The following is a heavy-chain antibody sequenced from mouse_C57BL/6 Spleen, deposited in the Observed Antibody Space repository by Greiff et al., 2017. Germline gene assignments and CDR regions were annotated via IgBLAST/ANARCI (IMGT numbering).Heavy chain of an antibody. CDR3: ARVGGYDYFDY. Sequence: QVQLQQPGAELVRPGTSVKLSCKASGYTFTSYWMHWVKQRPGQGLEWIGVIDPSDSYTKYNQKFKGKATLTVDTSSSTAYVQLSSLTSEDSAVYYCARVGGYDYFDYWGQGTTLTVSS. J-gene: IGHJ2*01. D-gene: IGHD2-2*01. CDR1: GYTFTSYW. V-gene: IGHV1-59*01. CDR2: IDPSDSYT.